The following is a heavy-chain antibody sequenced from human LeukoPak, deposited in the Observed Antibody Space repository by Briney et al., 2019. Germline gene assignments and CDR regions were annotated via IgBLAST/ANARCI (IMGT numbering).Heavy chain of an antibody. CDR3: AKFPSRIAAAGNFDY. CDR2: ISGSGGST. CDR1: GFTFSSYA. J-gene: IGHJ4*02. D-gene: IGHD6-13*01. V-gene: IGHV3-23*01. Sequence: GGSLRLSCAASGFTFSSYAMSWVRQAPGKGLEWVSAISGSGGSTYYADSVKGRFTISRDNSKNTLYLQMNSLRAKDTAVYYCAKFPSRIAAAGNFDYWGQGTLVTVSS.